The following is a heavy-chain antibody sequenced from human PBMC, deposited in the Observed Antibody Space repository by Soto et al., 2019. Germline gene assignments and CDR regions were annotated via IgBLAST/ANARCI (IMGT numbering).Heavy chain of an antibody. D-gene: IGHD1-1*01. CDR1: GGTFSSYT. CDR2: IIPILGIA. V-gene: IGHV1-69*02. J-gene: IGHJ4*02. Sequence: QVQLVQSGAEVKKPGSSVKVSCKASGGTFSSYTISWVRQAPGQGLEWMGRIIPILGIANYAQKFQGRVTIXXDXSXXTAYMELSSLRSEDTAVYYCARASNRGERPYYFDYWGQGTLVTVSS. CDR3: ARASNRGERPYYFDY.